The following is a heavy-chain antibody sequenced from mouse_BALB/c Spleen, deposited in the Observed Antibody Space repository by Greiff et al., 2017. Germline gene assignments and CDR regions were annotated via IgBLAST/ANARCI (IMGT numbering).Heavy chain of an antibody. D-gene: IGHD4-1*01. V-gene: IGHV1S56*01. J-gene: IGHJ2*01. CDR1: GYPFTRYY. CDR2: IYPGNVNT. CDR3: ARRAANWGYFDY. Sequence: QVQLQPSGPELVKPWASVRISCKASGYPFTRYYIHWVKQRPGQGLEWIGWIYPGNVNTKYNEKLKGKATVTADKSSSTAYMQLSSLTSEDSSVYFCARRAANWGYFDYWGQGTTLTVSA.